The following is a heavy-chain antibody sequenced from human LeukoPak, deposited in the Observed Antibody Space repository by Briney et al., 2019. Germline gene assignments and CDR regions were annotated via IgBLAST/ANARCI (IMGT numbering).Heavy chain of an antibody. J-gene: IGHJ4*02. CDR2: ISAYNGNT. CDR1: GYTFTSYG. V-gene: IGHV1-18*01. CDR3: ARDKNPAWGATGPSDY. Sequence: ASVKVSCKASGYTFTSYGISWVRQAPGQGLEWIGWISAYNGNTNYAQKLQGRVTMTTDTSTSTGHMELRSLRSDDTAVYYCARDKNPAWGATGPSDYWGQGTLVTVSS. D-gene: IGHD1-26*01.